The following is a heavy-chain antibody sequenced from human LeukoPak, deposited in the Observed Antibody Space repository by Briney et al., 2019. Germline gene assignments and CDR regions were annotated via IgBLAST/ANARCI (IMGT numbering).Heavy chain of an antibody. J-gene: IGHJ5*02. Sequence: PETLSLTRAVYRGSFSGYYWSWIRQPPGKGREGMGEINHSGSTNYNPSLTSRVTISLDTSKNQLSLKLGSVTAAHPAPCYCVRRHNIVVVVAARSRYNWLDLWGQGTLVTVSS. CDR2: INHSGST. D-gene: IGHD2-15*01. CDR1: RGSFSGYY. V-gene: IGHV4-34*01. CDR3: VRRHNIVVVVAARSRYNWLDL.